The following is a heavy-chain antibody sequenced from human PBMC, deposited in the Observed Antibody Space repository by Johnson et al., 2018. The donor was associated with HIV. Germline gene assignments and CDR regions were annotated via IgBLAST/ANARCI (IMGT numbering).Heavy chain of an antibody. V-gene: IGHV3-23*04. D-gene: IGHD3-10*01. CDR2: ISGSGGST. CDR3: AKNARNYYDT. CDR1: GFTFSDYY. J-gene: IGHJ3*02. Sequence: VQLVESGGGVVQPGRSLRLSCAASGFTFSDYYMSWIRQAPGKGLEWVSAISGSGGSTYYADSVKGRFTISRDNSKNTLYLQMNSLRAEDTAVYYCAKNARNYYDTWGQGTMVTVSS.